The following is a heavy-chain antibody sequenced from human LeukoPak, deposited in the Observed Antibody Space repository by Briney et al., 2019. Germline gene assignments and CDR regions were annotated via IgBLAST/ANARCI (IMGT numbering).Heavy chain of an antibody. D-gene: IGHD3-22*01. J-gene: IGHJ4*02. V-gene: IGHV3-66*01. Sequence: GGSLRLSCAASGFTVSSNYMSWVRQAPGRGLEWVSIIHGGGDTYYADSVKGRFTISRDNSKNTLYLQMHSLRAEDTAVYYCAVDWYNSSGYGTFDYWGQGTLVTVSS. CDR1: GFTVSSNY. CDR2: IHGGGDT. CDR3: AVDWYNSSGYGTFDY.